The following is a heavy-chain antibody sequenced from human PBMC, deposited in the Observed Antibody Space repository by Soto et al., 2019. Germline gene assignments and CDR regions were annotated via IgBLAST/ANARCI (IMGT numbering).Heavy chain of an antibody. Sequence: PGGSLRLSCAASGFTFSSYAMHWVRQAPGKGLEWVAVISYDGSNKYYADSVKGRFTISRDNSKNTLYLQMNSLRAEDTAVYYCARVPRYYYDSSGYYNHFDYWGQGTLVTVSS. CDR3: ARVPRYYYDSSGYYNHFDY. CDR2: ISYDGSNK. CDR1: GFTFSSYA. D-gene: IGHD3-22*01. V-gene: IGHV3-30-3*01. J-gene: IGHJ4*02.